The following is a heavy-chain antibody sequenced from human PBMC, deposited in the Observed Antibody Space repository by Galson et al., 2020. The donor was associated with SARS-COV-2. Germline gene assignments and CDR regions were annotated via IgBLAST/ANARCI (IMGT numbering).Heavy chain of an antibody. CDR3: VRGDLHVFDY. CDR2: INIDGRST. Sequence: GGSLRLSCAASGFTFSSYWMHWVRQAPGKGLLGVSRINIDGRSTNYADSVRGRFIISRDNAKNTLYLQMNSLRAEDTAVYYCVRGDLHVFDYWGQGALVTVSS. CDR1: GFTFSSYW. V-gene: IGHV3-74*01. D-gene: IGHD4-4*01. J-gene: IGHJ4*02.